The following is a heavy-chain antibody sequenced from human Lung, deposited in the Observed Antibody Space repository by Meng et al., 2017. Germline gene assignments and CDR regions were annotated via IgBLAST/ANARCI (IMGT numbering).Heavy chain of an antibody. CDR3: ARFDPRAY. V-gene: IGHV1-2*06. D-gene: IGHD3-9*01. J-gene: IGHJ4*02. CDR2: INPNSGVT. Sequence: VQLVQSGAEVKKTGAPVKVSCKASGYTFTVYSIHWVRQAPGPGLEWMGRINPNSGVTNYAQKFEGRVTMTRDTSISTAYMELSRLRSDDTAVYYCARFDPRAYWGQGTLVTVSS. CDR1: GYTFTVYS.